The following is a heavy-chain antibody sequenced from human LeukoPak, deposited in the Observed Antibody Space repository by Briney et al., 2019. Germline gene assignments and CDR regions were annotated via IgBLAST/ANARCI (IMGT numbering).Heavy chain of an antibody. J-gene: IGHJ4*02. V-gene: IGHV3-7*01. CDR1: GVTFVTYS. CDR2: IKYDGSEK. D-gene: IGHD5-12*01. Sequence: GGSLRLSCVDSGVTFVTYSMTWVRQAPGKGLEWVADIKYDGSEKYYGDSVKGRFTVTIDNAKNSLYLQMNSLRAEDTAMYYCARDVGLSGYDLNDYWGQGTLVTVSS. CDR3: ARDVGLSGYDLNDY.